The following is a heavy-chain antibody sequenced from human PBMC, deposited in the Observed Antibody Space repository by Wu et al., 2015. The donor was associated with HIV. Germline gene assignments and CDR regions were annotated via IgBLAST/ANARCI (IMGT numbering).Heavy chain of an antibody. CDR1: GGTFSSYA. V-gene: IGHV1-69*13. CDR2: IIPIFGTA. J-gene: IGHJ4*02. CDR3: ARDGGYSGYEGADY. Sequence: QVQLVQSGAEVKKPGSSVKVSRKASGGTFSSYAISWVRQAPGQGLEWMGRIIPIFGTANYAQKFQGRVTITADESTSTAYMELSSLRSEDTAVYYCARDGGYSGYEGADYWGQGTLVTVSS. D-gene: IGHD5-12*01.